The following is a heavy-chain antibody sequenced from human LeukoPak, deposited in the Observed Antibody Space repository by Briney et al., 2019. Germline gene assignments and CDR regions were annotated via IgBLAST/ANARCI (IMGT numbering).Heavy chain of an antibody. V-gene: IGHV4-61*01. D-gene: IGHD5-18*01. CDR1: GGSVSSGSYY. CDR2: IYYSGST. Sequence: PSETLSLTCTVSGGSVSSGSYYWGWIRQPPGKGLEWIGYIYYSGSTNYNPSLKSRVTISVGTSKNQFSLKLSSVTAADTAVYYCQGTAMAHSYYGMDVWGQGTTVTVSS. J-gene: IGHJ6*02. CDR3: QGTAMAHSYYGMDV.